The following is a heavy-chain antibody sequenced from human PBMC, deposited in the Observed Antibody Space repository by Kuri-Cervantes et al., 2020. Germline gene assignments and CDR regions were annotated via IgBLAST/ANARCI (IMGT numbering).Heavy chain of an antibody. V-gene: IGHV3-9*01. J-gene: IGHJ6*02. CDR3: AKDIIGGYDFWSGWYYGMDV. Sequence: LSLTCAASGFTFDDYAMHWVRQAPGKGLEWVSGISWNSGSIGYADSVKGRFTISRDNAKNSLYLQMNSLRAEDTALYYCAKDIIGGYDFWSGWYYGMDVWGQGTTVTVSS. D-gene: IGHD3-3*01. CDR1: GFTFDDYA. CDR2: ISWNSGSI.